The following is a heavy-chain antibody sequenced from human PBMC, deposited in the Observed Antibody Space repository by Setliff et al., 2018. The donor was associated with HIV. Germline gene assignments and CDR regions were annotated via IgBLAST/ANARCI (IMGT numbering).Heavy chain of an antibody. J-gene: IGHJ4*02. CDR2: IYSGGST. CDR3: AKDRGSGYYSPSDY. CDR1: GFTVSSNY. D-gene: IGHD3-22*01. Sequence: GGSLRLSCAASGFTVSSNYMSWVRQAPGKGLEWVSVIYSGGSTYYADSVKGRFTISRDNSKSTLYLQMNSLRAEDTAVYYCAKDRGSGYYSPSDYWGQGTLVTVSS. V-gene: IGHV3-53*01.